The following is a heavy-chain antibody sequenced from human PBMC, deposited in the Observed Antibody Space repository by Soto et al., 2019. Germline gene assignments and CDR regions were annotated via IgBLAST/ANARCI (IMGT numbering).Heavy chain of an antibody. CDR3: ARGPGEGYSSSWLEYFQH. J-gene: IGHJ1*01. Sequence: ASVKVSCKASGYTFTSYAMHWVRQAPGQRLEWMGWINAGNGNTKYSQKFQGRVTITRETSASTAYMELSSLRSEDTAVYYCARGPGEGYSSSWLEYFQHWGQGTLVTVSS. CDR2: INAGNGNT. D-gene: IGHD6-13*01. V-gene: IGHV1-3*01. CDR1: GYTFTSYA.